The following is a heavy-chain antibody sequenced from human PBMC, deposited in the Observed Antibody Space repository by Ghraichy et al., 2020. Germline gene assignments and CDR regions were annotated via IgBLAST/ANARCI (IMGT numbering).Heavy chain of an antibody. D-gene: IGHD1-26*01. Sequence: SETLSLTCAVYGGSFSDYYWSWIRQPPGKGLEWIGEINHSGNTNYNPSLKSRVAISVDASKNQFSLKLSSVTAADTAVYYCAHLVGATTRYYDYGMDIWGQGTTVTVSS. CDR2: INHSGNT. J-gene: IGHJ6*02. V-gene: IGHV4-34*01. CDR1: GGSFSDYY. CDR3: AHLVGATTRYYDYGMDI.